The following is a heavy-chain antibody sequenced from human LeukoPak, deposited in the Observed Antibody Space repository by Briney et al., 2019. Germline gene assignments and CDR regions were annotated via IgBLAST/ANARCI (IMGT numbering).Heavy chain of an antibody. J-gene: IGHJ6*02. V-gene: IGHV4-4*02. D-gene: IGHD6-13*01. Sequence: ASETLSLTCAVSGGSISSSNWWSWVRQPPGKGLEWIGYIYYSGSTNYNPSLKSRVTISVDTSKNQFSLKLSSVTAADTAVYYCARDRRIAAAGKFPYYYYGMDVWGQGTTVTVSS. CDR2: IYYSGST. CDR1: GGSISSSNW. CDR3: ARDRRIAAAGKFPYYYYGMDV.